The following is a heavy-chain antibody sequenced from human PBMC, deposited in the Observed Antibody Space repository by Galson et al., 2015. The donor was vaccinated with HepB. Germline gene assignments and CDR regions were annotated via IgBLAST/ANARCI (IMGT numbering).Heavy chain of an antibody. Sequence: SLRLSCAASGFTFASYAMSWVRQAPGKGLEWVSGISPSGDSRYYGESVKGRFTVSRDTSKNTLYLEINSLRAEDTAVYYCANYGSATWDDGFDIWGRGTMVTVSS. CDR3: ANYGSATWDDGFDI. D-gene: IGHD3-10*01. CDR2: ISPSGDSR. V-gene: IGHV3-23*01. CDR1: GFTFASYA. J-gene: IGHJ3*02.